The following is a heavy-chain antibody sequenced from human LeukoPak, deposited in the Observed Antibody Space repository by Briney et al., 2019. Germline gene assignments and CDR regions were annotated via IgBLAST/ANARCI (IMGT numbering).Heavy chain of an antibody. CDR2: IHYSGFS. CDR1: GGSISSYY. Sequence: SETLSLTCTVSGGSISSYYWSWIRQPPGKGLEWIGYIHYSGFSNYNPSLKSRATISVDTSKNHFSLKLNFVTAADTAVYYCARDLHGGNSGLGYWGQGTLVTVSS. CDR3: ARDLHGGNSGLGY. J-gene: IGHJ1*01. V-gene: IGHV4-59*01. D-gene: IGHD4-23*01.